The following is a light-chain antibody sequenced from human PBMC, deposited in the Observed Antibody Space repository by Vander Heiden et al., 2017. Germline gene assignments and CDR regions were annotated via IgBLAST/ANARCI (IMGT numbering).Light chain of an antibody. CDR2: DDS. CDR3: QVWDSSSNQPV. J-gene: IGLJ2*01. CDR1: SIGGST. Sequence: SYALIPPPSGSVAPGKTARITCGGSSIGGSTVHWYQQKPGQAPVLVVYDDSDRPSGIPERFSGSNFGNTATLIISRVEAGDEADYYCQVWDSSSNQPVFGGGTKLTVL. V-gene: IGLV3-21*03.